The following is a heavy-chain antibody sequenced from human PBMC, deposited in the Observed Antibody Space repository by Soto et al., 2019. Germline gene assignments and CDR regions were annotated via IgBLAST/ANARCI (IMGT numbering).Heavy chain of an antibody. CDR1: GGTFSSYA. V-gene: IGHV1-69*06. Sequence: QVQLVQSGAEVKKPGSSVKVSCKASGGTFSSYAISWVRQAPGQGLEWMGGIIPIFGTANYAQKFQGRVTITADKSTSTAYMELSSLRSEDTAVYYCASGYSSWYANGYYYYGMDVWGQGTTVTVSS. J-gene: IGHJ6*02. CDR3: ASGYSSWYANGYYYYGMDV. CDR2: IIPIFGTA. D-gene: IGHD6-13*01.